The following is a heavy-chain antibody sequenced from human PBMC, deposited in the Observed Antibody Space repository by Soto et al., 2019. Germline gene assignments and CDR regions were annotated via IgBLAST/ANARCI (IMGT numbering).Heavy chain of an antibody. V-gene: IGHV3-30*18. D-gene: IGHD6-13*01. CDR3: ANQAPYSSSGYLDY. CDR1: GFTFSSYG. CDR2: ISYDGSNK. J-gene: IGHJ4*02. Sequence: QVQLVESGGGVVQPGRSLRLSCAASGFTFSSYGMHWVCQAPGNGLEWVAVISYDGSNKYYADSVKGRFTISRDNSKNTLYLQMNSLRAEDTAVYYCANQAPYSSSGYLDYWGQGTLVTVSS.